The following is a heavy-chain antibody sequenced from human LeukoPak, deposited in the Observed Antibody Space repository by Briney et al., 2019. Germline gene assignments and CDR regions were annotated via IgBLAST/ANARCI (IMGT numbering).Heavy chain of an antibody. CDR1: GFTFSRYN. CDR2: ITSGSSYI. CDR3: ARGIAAAGFSLLLKDYYYYMDV. D-gene: IGHD6-13*01. Sequence: GGSLRLSCAASGFTFSRYNMNWVRQAPGKGLEWVSSITSGSSYIYYADSVKGRFTISRDNAKNSLYLQMNSLRAEDTAVYYCARGIAAAGFSLLLKDYYYYMDVWGKGTTVTISS. J-gene: IGHJ6*03. V-gene: IGHV3-21*04.